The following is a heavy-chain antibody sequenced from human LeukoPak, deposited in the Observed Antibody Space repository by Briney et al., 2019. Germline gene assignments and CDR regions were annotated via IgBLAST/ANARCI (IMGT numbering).Heavy chain of an antibody. J-gene: IGHJ4*02. V-gene: IGHV4-61*02. D-gene: IGHD3-16*02. CDR3: ARGPGPYDYVWGSYRRSGSGLDY. Sequence: SQTLSLTCTVSAGSISSGSYYWSWIRQPAGKGLEWIGRIYTSGSTNYNPSLKSRVTISVDTSKNQFSLKLSSVTAADTAVYYCARGPGPYDYVWGSYRRSGSGLDYWGQGTLVTVSS. CDR1: AGSISSGSYY. CDR2: IYTSGST.